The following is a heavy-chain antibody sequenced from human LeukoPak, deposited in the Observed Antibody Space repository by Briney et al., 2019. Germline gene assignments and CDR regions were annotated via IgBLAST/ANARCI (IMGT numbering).Heavy chain of an antibody. CDR1: GFTFSSYS. CDR2: ISSSSSTI. D-gene: IGHD3-10*01. V-gene: IGHV3-48*04. J-gene: IGHJ4*02. Sequence: GGSLRLSCAASGFTFSSYSMNWVRQAPGKGLEWVSYISSSSSTIYYADSVKGRFTISRDNAKNSLYLQMNSLRAEDTAVYYCARDNRYGSGGFDYWGQGTLVTVSS. CDR3: ARDNRYGSGGFDY.